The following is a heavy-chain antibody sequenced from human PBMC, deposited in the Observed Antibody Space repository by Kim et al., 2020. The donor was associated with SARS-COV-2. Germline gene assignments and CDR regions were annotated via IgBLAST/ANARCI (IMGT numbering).Heavy chain of an antibody. Sequence: NANSVTGRLTISRNNAKTSLYLQMNSLRAEDTAVYYCARLPVDYYSYMDVWGKGTTVTVSS. J-gene: IGHJ6*03. V-gene: IGHV3-11*01. CDR3: ARLPVDYYSYMDV.